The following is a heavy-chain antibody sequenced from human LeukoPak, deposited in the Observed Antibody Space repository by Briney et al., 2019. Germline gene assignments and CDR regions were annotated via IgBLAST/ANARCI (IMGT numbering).Heavy chain of an antibody. CDR3: AKSATGSAFDI. Sequence: GGSLRLSCAASGFTFSSYGMHWVRQAPGMGLEWVAVIWYGGSNKYYADSVKGRFTISRDNSKNTLYLQMNSLRAEDTAVYYCAKSATGSAFDIWGQGTMVTVSS. V-gene: IGHV3-30*02. CDR1: GFTFSSYG. CDR2: IWYGGSNK. D-gene: IGHD5-12*01. J-gene: IGHJ3*02.